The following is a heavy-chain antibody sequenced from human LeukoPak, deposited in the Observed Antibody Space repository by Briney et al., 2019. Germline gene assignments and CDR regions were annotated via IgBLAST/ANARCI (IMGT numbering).Heavy chain of an antibody. J-gene: IGHJ3*02. CDR3: ARQGAGASHYDDTGLPRGAFDN. Sequence: GESLKISCKASGFSFTNYWIGWVRQMPGKGLEWMGVILPRDSDARYRPSFRGQVAISVDKSINTAYLQWTSLKASDTAVYYCARQGAGASHYDDTGLPRGAFDNWGQGTMVTVSS. V-gene: IGHV5-51*01. CDR1: GFSFTNYW. CDR2: ILPRDSDA. D-gene: IGHD3-22*01.